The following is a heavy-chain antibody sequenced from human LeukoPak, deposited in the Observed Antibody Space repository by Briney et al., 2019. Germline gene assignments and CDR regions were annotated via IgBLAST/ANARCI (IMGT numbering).Heavy chain of an antibody. Sequence: PGGSLRLSCAASGFSFSPYGMSWVRQAPGKGLEWVSAITSSGGSTYYADSVKGRFTISRDNSKHTMYLQMNSLRAEDTAVYYCAKDDLYGKFDYWGQGTLATVSS. D-gene: IGHD4-17*01. J-gene: IGHJ4*02. CDR1: GFSFSPYG. V-gene: IGHV3-23*01. CDR2: ITSSGGST. CDR3: AKDDLYGKFDY.